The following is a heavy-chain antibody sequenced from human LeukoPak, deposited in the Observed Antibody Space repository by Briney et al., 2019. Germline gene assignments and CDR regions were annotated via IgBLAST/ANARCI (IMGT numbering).Heavy chain of an antibody. CDR1: GFIFSNYA. J-gene: IGHJ4*02. CDR2: ISYDGSNE. D-gene: IGHD3-22*01. Sequence: HPGGSLRLSCAASGFIFSNYAMHWVRQAPGKGLEWVAAISYDGSNEYYADSVKGRFTISRDNSQNTLYLQMNTLRTEDTAVHYCASSAGGISRGYFDYWGQGTLVTASS. CDR3: ASSAGGISRGYFDY. V-gene: IGHV3-30-3*01.